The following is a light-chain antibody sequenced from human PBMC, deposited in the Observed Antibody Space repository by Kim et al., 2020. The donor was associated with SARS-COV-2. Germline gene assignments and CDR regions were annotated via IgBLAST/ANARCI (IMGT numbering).Light chain of an antibody. CDR3: QKYDSVPWT. CDR1: QGISSY. V-gene: IGKV1-27*01. Sequence: ASIGDRVTITRRASQGISSYLAWFQQKPGKAPELLIFAASTVQSGVPSRFSGSGVGTDFTLTISSLQPEDAATYYCQKYDSVPWTFGQGTKVDIK. J-gene: IGKJ1*01. CDR2: AAS.